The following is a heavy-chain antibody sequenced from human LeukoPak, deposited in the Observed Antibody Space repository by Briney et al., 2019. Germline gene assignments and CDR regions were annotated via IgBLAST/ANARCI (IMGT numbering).Heavy chain of an antibody. CDR1: GFTFSSYA. CDR2: SGSGVST. CDR3: AKVGLVVVVAANAFDI. D-gene: IGHD2-15*01. V-gene: IGHV3-23*01. J-gene: IGHJ3*02. Sequence: PGGSLRLSCAASGFTFSSYAIIWVRQAPGKGLEWVSDSGSGVSTNYADSVKGRFTISRDNSKNTLYLQMNSLRAEDTAVYYCAKVGLVVVVAANAFDIWGQGTMVTVSS.